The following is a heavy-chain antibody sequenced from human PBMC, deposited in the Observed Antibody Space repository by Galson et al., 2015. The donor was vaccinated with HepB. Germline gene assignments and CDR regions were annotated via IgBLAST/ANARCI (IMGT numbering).Heavy chain of an antibody. CDR1: GFTFSSYS. V-gene: IGHV3-48*04. D-gene: IGHD3-10*01. Sequence: SLRLSCAASGFTFSSYSMNWVRQAPGKGLGWVSYISSSSSTIYYADSVKGRFTISRDNAKNSLYLQMNSLRAEDTAVYYCARDSVITMVRGVIISPNAFDIWGQGTMVTVSS. CDR3: ARDSVITMVRGVIISPNAFDI. J-gene: IGHJ3*02. CDR2: ISSSSSTI.